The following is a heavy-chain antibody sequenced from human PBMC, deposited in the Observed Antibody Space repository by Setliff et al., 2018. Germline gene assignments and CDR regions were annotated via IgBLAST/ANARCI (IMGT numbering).Heavy chain of an antibody. CDR2: INPNSGGT. V-gene: IGHV1-2*04. CDR3: ARQQWLMGGFDY. CDR1: GYTFTGYY. D-gene: IGHD6-19*01. J-gene: IGHJ4*02. Sequence: ASVKVSCKASGYTFTGYYMHWVRQAPGQGLEWMGWINPNSGGTNYAQKLQGWVTMTRDTSISTAYMELSRLRSDDTAVYYCARQQWLMGGFDYWGQGTLVTVSS.